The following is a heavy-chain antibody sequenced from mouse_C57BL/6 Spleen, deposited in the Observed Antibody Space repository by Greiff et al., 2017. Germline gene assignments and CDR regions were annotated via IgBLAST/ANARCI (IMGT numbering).Heavy chain of an antibody. D-gene: IGHD1-1*01. J-gene: IGHJ1*03. CDR3: VRDGGYYYGSYWYFDV. CDR2: IRSKSSNYAT. V-gene: IGHV10-3*01. Sequence: EAGGGLVQPKGSLKLSCAASGFTFNTYAMHWVRQAPGKGLEWVARIRSKSSNYATYYADSVKDRFTISRDDSQSMLYPQMNNLKTEDTAMYYCVRDGGYYYGSYWYFDVWGTGTTVTVSS. CDR1: GFTFNTYA.